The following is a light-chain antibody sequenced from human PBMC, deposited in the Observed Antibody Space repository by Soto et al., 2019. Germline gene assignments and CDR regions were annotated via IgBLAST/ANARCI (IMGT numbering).Light chain of an antibody. CDR3: SSYTSSSTLV. Sequence: QSVLTQPASVSGSPGQSITISCTGTSSVVGGYNYVSWYQQHPGKAPKLMIYDVSNRPSGVSNRFPGSKSGNTASLTISGLQAEDEADYYCSSYTSSSTLVFGTGTNVTVL. CDR1: SSVVGGYNY. J-gene: IGLJ1*01. V-gene: IGLV2-14*01. CDR2: DVS.